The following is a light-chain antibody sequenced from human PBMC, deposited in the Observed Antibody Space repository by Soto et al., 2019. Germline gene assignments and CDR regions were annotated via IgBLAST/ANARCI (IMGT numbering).Light chain of an antibody. CDR3: MQATQIPHT. V-gene: IGKV2-24*01. Sequence: DIVMTQTPLSSPVTLGQPASISCRSSRSLVHSDGNTYLSWLQQRPGQPPRLLIYQISNRFSGVPARFSGSGAGTDFTLTISWVEAEDVGVYYCMQATQIPHTFGQGTKLEIK. J-gene: IGKJ2*01. CDR2: QIS. CDR1: RSLVHSDGNTY.